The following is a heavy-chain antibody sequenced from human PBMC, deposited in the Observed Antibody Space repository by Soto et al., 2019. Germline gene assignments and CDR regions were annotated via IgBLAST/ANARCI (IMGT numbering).Heavy chain of an antibody. CDR2: INPNSGVT. V-gene: IGHV1-2*02. D-gene: IGHD3-16*01. CDR1: GYTFTGYY. CDR3: ARAVGGYYYGMDV. Sequence: ASVKVSCKASGYTFTGYYVHWVRQAPGQGLEWMGWINPNSGVTKYAQKFQGRVIMTRDTSISTGYMEVIRLGSDDTAVYFCARAVGGYYYGMDVWGQGTTVTVSS. J-gene: IGHJ6*02.